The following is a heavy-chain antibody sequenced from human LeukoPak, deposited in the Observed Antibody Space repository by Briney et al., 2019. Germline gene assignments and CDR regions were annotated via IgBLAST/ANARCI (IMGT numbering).Heavy chain of an antibody. J-gene: IGHJ4*02. Sequence: GGSLRLSCAASGFTFSSYGMHWVRQAPGKGLEWVAFIRYDGSNKYYADSVKGRFTISRDNAKNSLYLQMSSLRAEDTAVYYCAREAYGAYYLDYWGQGTLVTVSS. V-gene: IGHV3-30*02. D-gene: IGHD4/OR15-4a*01. CDR1: GFTFSSYG. CDR2: IRYDGSNK. CDR3: AREAYGAYYLDY.